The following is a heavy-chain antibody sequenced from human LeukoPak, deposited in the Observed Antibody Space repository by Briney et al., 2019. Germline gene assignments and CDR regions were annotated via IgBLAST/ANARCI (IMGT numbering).Heavy chain of an antibody. Sequence: GASVKVSCKAFGYTFTSNYMHWVRQAPGQGPEWMGVISPSGGSTTYARKFQGRVTLTRDMSTSTDYLELSSLRSEDTAVYYCARVWAIAAAGNDYWGQGTLVTVSS. J-gene: IGHJ4*02. V-gene: IGHV1-46*01. D-gene: IGHD6-13*01. CDR3: ARVWAIAAAGNDY. CDR1: GYTFTSNY. CDR2: ISPSGGST.